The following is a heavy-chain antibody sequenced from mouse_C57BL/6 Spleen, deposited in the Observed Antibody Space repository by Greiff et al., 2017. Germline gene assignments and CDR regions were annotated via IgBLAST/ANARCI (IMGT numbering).Heavy chain of an antibody. D-gene: IGHD2-3*01. CDR3: ARTDGYYLFDY. J-gene: IGHJ2*01. Sequence: EVQVVESGGDLVKPGGSLKLSCAASGFTFSSYGMSWVRQTPDKRLEWVATISSGGSYTYYPDSVKGRFTISRDNAKNTLYLQMSSLKSEDTAMYYCARTDGYYLFDYWGQGTTLTVSS. CDR1: GFTFSSYG. V-gene: IGHV5-6*01. CDR2: ISSGGSYT.